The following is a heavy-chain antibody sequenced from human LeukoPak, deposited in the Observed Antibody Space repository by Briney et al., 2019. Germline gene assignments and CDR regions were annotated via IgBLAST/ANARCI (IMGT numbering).Heavy chain of an antibody. D-gene: IGHD2-15*01. J-gene: IGHJ5*02. V-gene: IGHV3-21*01. CDR3: ARGADGVSSNSRGWFDP. CDR1: GFTFSAYN. CDR2: ISTSSSYI. Sequence: GSLRLSCAASGFTFSAYNMNWVRRAPGEGLEWVSSISTSSSYIYYADSVKGRFTISRDNARNSLYLQMNTLRAEDTAVYSCARGADGVSSNSRGWFDPWGQGTLVTVSS.